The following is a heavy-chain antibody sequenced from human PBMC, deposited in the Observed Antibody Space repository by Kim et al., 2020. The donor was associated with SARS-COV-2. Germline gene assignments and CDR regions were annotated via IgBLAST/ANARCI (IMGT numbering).Heavy chain of an antibody. CDR3: ARGNYYNSSGYIDY. D-gene: IGHD3-22*01. Sequence: NPSLKTRVTISLDTPKNQFSLKLSSVTAADTALYYCARGNYYNSSGYIDYWGQGTLVTVSS. J-gene: IGHJ4*02. V-gene: IGHV4-31*02.